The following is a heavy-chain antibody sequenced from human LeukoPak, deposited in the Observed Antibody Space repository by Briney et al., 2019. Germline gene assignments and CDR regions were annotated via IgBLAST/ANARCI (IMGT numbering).Heavy chain of an antibody. J-gene: IGHJ5*02. V-gene: IGHV1-18*01. CDR1: GYTFSSYG. D-gene: IGHD3-22*01. CDR3: ARGSTMIVVVGWFDP. Sequence: ASVKVSWKASGYTFSSYGISWVRQAPGQGLEWMGRISAYNGNTNYAQKLQGRVTMTTDTSTSTAYMELSRLRSDDTAVYYCARGSTMIVVVGWFDPWGQGTLVTVSS. CDR2: ISAYNGNT.